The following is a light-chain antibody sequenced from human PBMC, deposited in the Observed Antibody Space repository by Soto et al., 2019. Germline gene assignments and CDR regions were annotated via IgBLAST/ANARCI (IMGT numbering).Light chain of an antibody. Sequence: QSVLTQPPSASGSPGQSVTISCTGTSSDVVSYNRVSWYQQPPGTAPKLIIYEASNRPSGVPDRFSGSKSGNTASLTISGLQAADEADYYCSLYTSENTYVFGTGTKVTVL. CDR1: SSDVVSYNR. V-gene: IGLV2-18*01. CDR3: SLYTSENTYV. CDR2: EAS. J-gene: IGLJ1*01.